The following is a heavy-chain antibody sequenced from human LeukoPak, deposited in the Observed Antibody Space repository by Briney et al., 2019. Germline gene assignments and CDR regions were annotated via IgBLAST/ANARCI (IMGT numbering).Heavy chain of an antibody. Sequence: GASVKVSCKASGYTFTSYYMHWVRQAPGQGLEWMGIISPSGGSTSYAQKFQGRVTMTRDTSTSTVYMELSSLRSEDTAVYYCARDSPYYDSSGYHTYTLDYWGQGTLVTVSS. CDR1: GYTFTSYY. CDR3: ARDSPYYDSSGYHTYTLDY. D-gene: IGHD3-22*01. CDR2: ISPSGGST. V-gene: IGHV1-46*01. J-gene: IGHJ4*02.